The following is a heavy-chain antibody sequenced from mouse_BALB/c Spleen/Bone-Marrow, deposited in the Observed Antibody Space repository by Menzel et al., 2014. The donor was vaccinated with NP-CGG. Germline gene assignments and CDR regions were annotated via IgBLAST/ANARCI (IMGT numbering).Heavy chain of an antibody. V-gene: IGHV14-3*02. Sequence: EVQLQQSGAELVKPGASVKLSCTAAGFNIKDTYMHWVKQRPEQGLEWIGRIDPANGNTKYDPKFQGKATITADTSSNTAYLQLSSLTSEDTAVYYCARWEYYAMDYWGQGTSVTVSS. J-gene: IGHJ4*01. CDR3: ARWEYYAMDY. D-gene: IGHD4-1*01. CDR1: GFNIKDTY. CDR2: IDPANGNT.